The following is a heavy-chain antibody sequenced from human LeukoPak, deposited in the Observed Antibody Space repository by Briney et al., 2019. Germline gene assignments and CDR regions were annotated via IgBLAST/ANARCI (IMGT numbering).Heavy chain of an antibody. CDR2: INHSGST. Sequence: PSETLSLTCAVYGGSFSGYYWSWIRQPPGKGLEWIGEINHSGSTNYNPSLKSRVTISVDTSKNQFSLKLSSVTVSDTAVYYCARERGYSYWSYFDYWGQGTLVTVSS. CDR3: ARERGYSYWSYFDY. J-gene: IGHJ4*02. D-gene: IGHD5-18*01. V-gene: IGHV4-34*01. CDR1: GGSFSGYY.